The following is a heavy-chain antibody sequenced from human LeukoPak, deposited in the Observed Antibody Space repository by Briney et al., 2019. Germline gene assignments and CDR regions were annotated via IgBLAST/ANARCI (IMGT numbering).Heavy chain of an antibody. J-gene: IGHJ4*02. CDR2: IYYSGST. D-gene: IGHD6-13*01. CDR3: AREVWYGGFDY. CDR1: GGSISSYY. V-gene: IGHV4-59*01. Sequence: SETLSLTCTVSGGSISSYYWSWIRQPPGKGLEWIGYIYYSGSTNYNPSLKSRVTISVDTSKNQFSLKLSSVTAADTAVYYCAREVWYGGFDYRGQGTLVTVSS.